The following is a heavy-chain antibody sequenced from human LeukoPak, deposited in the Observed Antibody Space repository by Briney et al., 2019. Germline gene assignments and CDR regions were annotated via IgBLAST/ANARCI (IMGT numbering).Heavy chain of an antibody. CDR1: GGSISSYY. Sequence: SETLSLTCTVSGGSISSYYWSWIRQPAGKGLEWIGRIYTSGSNNYNPSLKSRVTMSVDTSKNQFSLKLSSVTAADTAVYYCAGGAVGATFDWFDPWGQGTLVTVSS. CDR2: IYTSGSN. D-gene: IGHD1-26*01. V-gene: IGHV4-4*07. J-gene: IGHJ5*02. CDR3: AGGAVGATFDWFDP.